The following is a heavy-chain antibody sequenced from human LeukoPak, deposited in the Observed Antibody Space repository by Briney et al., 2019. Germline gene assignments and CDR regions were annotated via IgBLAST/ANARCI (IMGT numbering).Heavy chain of an antibody. Sequence: GGSLRLSCAASGFTFSNYAMSWVRQAPGKGLEWVSAITGSDGNTYYADPVKGRFTISRDNSKNTLYLQVNSLRAEDTAVYYCGQWGDFDVLTGYYVPDFWGQGTLVTVSS. CDR3: GQWGDFDVLTGYYVPDF. CDR1: GFTFSNYA. J-gene: IGHJ4*02. V-gene: IGHV3-23*01. D-gene: IGHD3-9*01. CDR2: ITGSDGNT.